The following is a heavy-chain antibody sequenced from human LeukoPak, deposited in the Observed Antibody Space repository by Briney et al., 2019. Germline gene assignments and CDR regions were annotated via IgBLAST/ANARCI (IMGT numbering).Heavy chain of an antibody. D-gene: IGHD1-26*01. Sequence: SETLSLTCTVSGGSISSYYWGWIRQPAGKGLGWVGRIYTSGSTNYNPSLKSRVTMSVDTSKNQFSLKLSSVTAADTAVYYCARALRAWASYYMDVWGKGTTVTISS. V-gene: IGHV4-4*07. CDR2: IYTSGST. J-gene: IGHJ6*03. CDR1: GGSISSYY. CDR3: ARALRAWASYYMDV.